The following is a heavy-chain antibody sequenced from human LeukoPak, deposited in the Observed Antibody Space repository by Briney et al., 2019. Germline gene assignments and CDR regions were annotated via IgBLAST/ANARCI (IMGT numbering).Heavy chain of an antibody. J-gene: IGHJ4*02. Sequence: PGGSLRLSCAASGFTFSSYGMRWVRQAPGKGLEWVAFIRYDGTNKYYADSVKGRFTISRDNSKNTLYLQMNSLRAEDTAVYYCAKDPVGYYYDSSGYPTHFDYWGQGTLVTVSS. V-gene: IGHV3-30*02. D-gene: IGHD3-22*01. CDR3: AKDPVGYYYDSSGYPTHFDY. CDR1: GFTFSSYG. CDR2: IRYDGTNK.